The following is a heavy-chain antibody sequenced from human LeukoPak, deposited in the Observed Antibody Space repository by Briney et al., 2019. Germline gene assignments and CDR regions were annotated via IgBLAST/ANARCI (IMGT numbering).Heavy chain of an antibody. CDR2: ISSSSSYI. Sequence: PGGSLRLSCAASGFTFSSYSMNWVRQAPGKGLEWVSSISSSSSYIYYADSVKGRFTISRDNAKNSLYLQMNSLRAEDTAVYYCARGRERGRAFDIWGQGTMVTVSS. D-gene: IGHD1-1*01. J-gene: IGHJ3*02. CDR1: GFTFSSYS. V-gene: IGHV3-21*01. CDR3: ARGRERGRAFDI.